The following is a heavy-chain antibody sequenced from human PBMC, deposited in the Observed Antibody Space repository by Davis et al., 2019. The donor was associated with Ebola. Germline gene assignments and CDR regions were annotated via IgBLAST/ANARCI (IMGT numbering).Heavy chain of an antibody. CDR1: GYSFTSYW. CDR2: IDPSDSYT. CDR3: AGAPYYYYGMDV. Sequence: GGSLRLSCKGSGYSFTSYWISWVRQMPGKGLAWMGRIDPSDSYTNYSPSFQGHVTISADKSISTAYLQWSSLKASDTAMYYFAGAPYYYYGMDVWGQGTTVTVSS. J-gene: IGHJ6*02. V-gene: IGHV5-10-1*01.